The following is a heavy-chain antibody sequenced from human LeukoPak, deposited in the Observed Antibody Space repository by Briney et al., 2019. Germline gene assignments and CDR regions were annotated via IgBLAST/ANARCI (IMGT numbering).Heavy chain of an antibody. CDR3: ARGATCSGGSCYQDY. J-gene: IGHJ4*02. D-gene: IGHD2-15*01. CDR1: GGSFSGYY. Sequence: PSETLSLTCAVYGGSFSGYYWSWIRQPPGKGLEWIGEINHSGSTNYNPSLKSRVTISVDTSKNQFSLKLSSVTAADTAVYYCARGATCSGGSCYQDYWGQGTLVTVSP. CDR2: INHSGST. V-gene: IGHV4-34*01.